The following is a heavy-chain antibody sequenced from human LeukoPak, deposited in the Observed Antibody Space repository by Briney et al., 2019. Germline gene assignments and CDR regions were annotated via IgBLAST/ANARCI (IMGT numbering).Heavy chain of an antibody. D-gene: IGHD2-15*01. CDR2: IYTRGST. J-gene: IGHJ3*02. V-gene: IGHV4-4*07. CDR3: ARGRYCSADICSGGDAFDI. Sequence: SETLSLTCTVSGGSINNYYWSWIRQPAGKGLEWIGCIYTRGSTNYNPSLKSRVTMSVDTSKNQFSLKLSSVTAADTAVYYCARGRYCSADICSGGDAFDIWGQGTMVSVSS. CDR1: GGSINNYY.